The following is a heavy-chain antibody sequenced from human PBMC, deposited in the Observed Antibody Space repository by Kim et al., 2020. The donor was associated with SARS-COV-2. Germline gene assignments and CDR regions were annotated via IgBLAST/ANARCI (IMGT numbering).Heavy chain of an antibody. V-gene: IGHV3-74*01. Sequence: GGSLRLSCVASGFTFSSSWVHWVRQAPGGGLVWVSRINSDGTTINYADFAKGRFTIFRDNAKNTLYLQMNSLTVDDTAVYYCAKAGSYRFDDWGQGTLVTVSS. D-gene: IGHD3-10*01. CDR3: AKAGSYRFDD. J-gene: IGHJ4*02. CDR1: GFTFSSSW. CDR2: INSDGTTI.